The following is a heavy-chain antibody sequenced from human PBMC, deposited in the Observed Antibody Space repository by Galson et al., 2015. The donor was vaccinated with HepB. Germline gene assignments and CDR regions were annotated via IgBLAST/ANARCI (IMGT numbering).Heavy chain of an antibody. J-gene: IGHJ6*03. CDR1: GFTFSSYT. CDR3: ARDRGYCTNGVCYTSFDGYYYYYMDV. V-gene: IGHV3-21*01. CDR2: ISSSTSYI. D-gene: IGHD2-8*01. Sequence: SLRLSCAASGFTFSSYTMNWVRQAPGKGLEWVSSISSSTSYIYYADSVKGRFTISRDNAKNSLYLQMNSLRAEDTAVYYCARDRGYCTNGVCYTSFDGYYYYYMDVWGKGTTVTVSS.